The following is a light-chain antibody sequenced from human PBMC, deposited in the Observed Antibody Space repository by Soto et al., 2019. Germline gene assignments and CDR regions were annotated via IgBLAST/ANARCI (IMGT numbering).Light chain of an antibody. J-gene: IGLJ2*01. CDR2: SNN. V-gene: IGLV1-47*02. Sequence: QSVLTQPPSASGTPGQRVTISCSGSSSNIGSNVVNWYQQLPGTAPKLLIYSNNQRPSGVPDRFSGSKSGTSASLAISGLRSEDEADYYCAAWDDSLRGPVFGGGTKLTVL. CDR1: SSNIGSNV. CDR3: AAWDDSLRGPV.